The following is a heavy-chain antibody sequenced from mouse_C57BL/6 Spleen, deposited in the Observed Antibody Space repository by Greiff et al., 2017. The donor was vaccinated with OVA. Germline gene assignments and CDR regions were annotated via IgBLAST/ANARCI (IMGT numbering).Heavy chain of an antibody. V-gene: IGHV1-26*01. CDR3: ARDYGSSPYYFDY. Sequence: VQLQQSGPELVKPGASVKISCKASGYTFTDYYMNWVKQSHGKSLEWIGDINPNNGGTSYNQTFKGKATLTVDKSSSTAYMELRSLTSEDSAVYYCARDYGSSPYYFDYWGQGTTLTVSS. CDR1: GYTFTDYY. CDR2: INPNNGGT. D-gene: IGHD1-1*01. J-gene: IGHJ2*01.